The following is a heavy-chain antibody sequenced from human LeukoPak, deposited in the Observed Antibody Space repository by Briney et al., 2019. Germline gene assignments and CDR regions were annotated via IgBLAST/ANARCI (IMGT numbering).Heavy chain of an antibody. CDR2: INPNSGGT. CDR1: GFTFSSYA. V-gene: IGHV1-2*02. J-gene: IGHJ6*03. Sequence: GGSLRLSCAASGFTFSSYAMHWVRQAPGQGLEWMGWINPNSGGTNYAQKFQGRVTMTRDTSISTAYMELSRLRSDDTAVYYCARERRLGFNYYYYMDVWGKGTTVTVSS. CDR3: ARERRLGFNYYYYMDV. D-gene: IGHD5/OR15-5a*01.